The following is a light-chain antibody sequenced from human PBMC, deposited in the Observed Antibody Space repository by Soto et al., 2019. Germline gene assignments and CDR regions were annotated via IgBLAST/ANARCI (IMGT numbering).Light chain of an antibody. CDR3: CSYAGGASVV. J-gene: IGLJ2*01. CDR1: SSDIGRYNL. Sequence: QSALTQPASVSGSPGQSITISCTGTSSDIGRYNLVSWYQQHPGKAPKLIIYEDIERPSGVSDRFSGSKSGNTASLTISVLQTEDEADYYCCSYAGGASVVFGGGTKLTVL. V-gene: IGLV2-23*01. CDR2: EDI.